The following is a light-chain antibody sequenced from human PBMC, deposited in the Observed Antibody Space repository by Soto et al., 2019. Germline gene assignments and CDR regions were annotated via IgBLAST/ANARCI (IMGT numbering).Light chain of an antibody. CDR1: QSAGAN. Sequence: IVMTQSPATLSVSPGERATLSCRASQSAGANLAWYQQKPGQAPRLLIHGVATRATGIPARFSGSGFGTEFTLTISSLQSEDFAVFYCQQRSNWPPITFGQGTRLE. V-gene: IGKV3-15*01. J-gene: IGKJ5*01. CDR3: QQRSNWPPIT. CDR2: GVA.